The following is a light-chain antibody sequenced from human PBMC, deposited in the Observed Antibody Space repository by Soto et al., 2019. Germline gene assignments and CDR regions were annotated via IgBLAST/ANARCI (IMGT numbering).Light chain of an antibody. Sequence: DIQMTQSPSYLSASAGDRVTITCRTSHDIRSDLGWFQQKPGKAPKRLIYAASTLQSGVPSRFSGSRSGTEFTITISSLQPEDFATYYCLQHNSYPFTFGPGTKVDIK. CDR3: LQHNSYPFT. V-gene: IGKV1-17*01. CDR2: AAS. CDR1: HDIRSD. J-gene: IGKJ3*01.